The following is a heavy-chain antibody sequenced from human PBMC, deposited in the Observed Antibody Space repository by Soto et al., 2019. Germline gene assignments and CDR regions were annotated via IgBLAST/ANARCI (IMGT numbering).Heavy chain of an antibody. Sequence: EVQLVESGGGLVKPGGSLRLSCAASGFTFSNAWMNWVRQAPGEGLEWVGSIKSKTDGGTTDYAAPVKGRFTISRDDSKNSLYLQMNSLKTEDTALYYCTTQWELQRSWGPGTLVNVSS. D-gene: IGHD1-26*01. CDR1: GFTFSNAW. CDR2: IKSKTDGGTT. CDR3: TTQWELQRS. J-gene: IGHJ5*02. V-gene: IGHV3-15*07.